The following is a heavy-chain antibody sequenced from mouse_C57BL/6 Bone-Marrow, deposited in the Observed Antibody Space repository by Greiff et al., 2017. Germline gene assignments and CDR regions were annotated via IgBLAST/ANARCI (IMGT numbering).Heavy chain of an antibody. CDR3: ARALYYFGYLDV. CDR2: IDPSDSYT. V-gene: IGHV1-50*01. J-gene: IGHJ1*03. Sequence: QVQLQQPGAELVKPGASVKLSCKASGYTFTSYWMQWVKQRPGQGLEWIGEIDPSDSYTNYNQKFKGKATLSVDTSSSTAYMQLSSLTSEDSAVYYCARALYYFGYLDVWGTGTTVTVSS. D-gene: IGHD1-1*01. CDR1: GYTFTSYW.